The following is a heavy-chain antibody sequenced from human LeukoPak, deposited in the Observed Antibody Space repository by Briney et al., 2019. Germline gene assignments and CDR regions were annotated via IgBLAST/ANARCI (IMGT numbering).Heavy chain of an antibody. CDR3: ARGYCGGDCYYYYYYGMDV. CDR2: IYSGGST. D-gene: IGHD2-21*02. Sequence: GGSLRLSCAASGFTVSSNYMSWVRQAPGKGLEWVSVIYSGGSTYYADSVKGRFTISRDNSKNTLYLQMNSLRAEDTAVYYCARGYCGGDCYYYYYYGMDVWGQGTTVTVSS. J-gene: IGHJ6*02. CDR1: GFTVSSNY. V-gene: IGHV3-66*01.